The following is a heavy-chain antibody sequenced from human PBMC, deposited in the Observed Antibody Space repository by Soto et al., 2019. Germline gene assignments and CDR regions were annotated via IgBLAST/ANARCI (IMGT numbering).Heavy chain of an antibody. V-gene: IGHV4-59*01. CDR2: IFYSGNT. D-gene: IGHD4-17*01. J-gene: IGHJ4*02. CDR3: ARDSGYGAPFDY. CDR1: GGYISPYY. Sequence: QVQLQESGPGLVKPSETLSLTCTVSGGYISPYYWSWIRQPPGKGLEWIGYIFYSGNTNYNPSLRIRVTISVDTPKNQFSLKLSSVPAAATAVYYCARDSGYGAPFDYWGQGTLVTVSS.